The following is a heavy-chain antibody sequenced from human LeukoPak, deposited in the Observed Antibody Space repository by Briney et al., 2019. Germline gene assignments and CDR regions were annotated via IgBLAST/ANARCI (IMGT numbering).Heavy chain of an antibody. V-gene: IGHV3-49*04. J-gene: IGHJ4*02. D-gene: IGHD4-17*01. CDR3: ARAGEVTTDDY. CDR2: IRSKAYGGTT. Sequence: PGGSLRLSCAASGFTFSSYEMNWVRQAPGKGLEWVGFIRSKAYGGTTEYAASVKGRFTISRDDSKSIAYLQMNSLKTEDTAVYYCARAGEVTTDDYWGQGTLVTVSS. CDR1: GFTFSSYE.